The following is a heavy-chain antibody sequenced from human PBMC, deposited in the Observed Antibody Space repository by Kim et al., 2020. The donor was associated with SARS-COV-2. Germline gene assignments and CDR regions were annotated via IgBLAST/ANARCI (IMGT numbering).Heavy chain of an antibody. J-gene: IGHJ2*01. V-gene: IGHV3-74*01. Sequence: YADSVKGRFAISRGNAKNTEYLQMNSLRAEDTAVYFCARSSSGWYGNFDLWGRGTLVSVSS. D-gene: IGHD6-19*01. CDR3: ARSSSGWYGNFDL.